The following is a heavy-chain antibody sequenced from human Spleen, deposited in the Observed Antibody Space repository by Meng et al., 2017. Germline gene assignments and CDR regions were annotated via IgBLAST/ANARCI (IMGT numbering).Heavy chain of an antibody. CDR3: SGHIDY. J-gene: IGHJ4*02. Sequence: GGSLRLSCAASGFTFSSYAMSWVRQAPGKGLEWVSAISGSGGSTSYADSVKGRFTISRDDSKNTVYLQMNSLKSEDTAVYYCSGHIDYWGQGTLVTVSS. V-gene: IGHV3-23*01. CDR1: GFTFSSYA. CDR2: ISGSGGST. D-gene: IGHD5-12*01.